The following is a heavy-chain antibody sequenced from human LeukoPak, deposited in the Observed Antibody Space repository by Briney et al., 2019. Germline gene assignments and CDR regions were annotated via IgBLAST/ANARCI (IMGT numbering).Heavy chain of an antibody. V-gene: IGHV4-39*01. Sequence: PSETLSLTCNVSGDSITSGGFYWAWIRQSPGKGLEWIGNVYYSGSTQYNPSLRGRVSISMDMTKNQFSLNLNSVSVTDTAIYYCARRDYAAWFDPSGQGTLVTVSS. J-gene: IGHJ5*02. CDR2: VYYSGST. CDR3: ARRDYAAWFDP. D-gene: IGHD4/OR15-4a*01. CDR1: GDSITSGGFY.